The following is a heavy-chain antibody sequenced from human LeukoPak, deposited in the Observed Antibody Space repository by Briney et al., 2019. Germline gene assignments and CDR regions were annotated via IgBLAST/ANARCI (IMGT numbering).Heavy chain of an antibody. D-gene: IGHD6-19*01. CDR2: ISGSGGST. J-gene: IGHJ4*02. Sequence: GGSLRLSCAASGFTFSSYAMSWVRQAPGRGLEWVSAISGSGGSTYYADSVKGRFTISRDNSKNTLYLQMNSLRDEDTALYYCAKAGIGVVGYFDYWGQGTLVTVSS. CDR3: AKAGIGVVGYFDY. V-gene: IGHV3-23*01. CDR1: GFTFSSYA.